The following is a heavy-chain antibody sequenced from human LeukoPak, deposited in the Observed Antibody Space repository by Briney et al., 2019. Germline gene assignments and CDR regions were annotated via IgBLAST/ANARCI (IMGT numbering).Heavy chain of an antibody. V-gene: IGHV3-23*01. CDR2: ISGPGSST. J-gene: IGHJ4*02. D-gene: IGHD3-22*01. CDR1: GFTFSNYA. Sequence: PGGSLRLSCAASGFTFSNYAMSWVRQAPGKGLEWVSTISGPGSSTYSADSVKGRFTISRDNSKNTLYLQMHSLRAEDTAIYYCAKPSRDFDSSGYSHFDYWGQGTLLTVSS. CDR3: AKPSRDFDSSGYSHFDY.